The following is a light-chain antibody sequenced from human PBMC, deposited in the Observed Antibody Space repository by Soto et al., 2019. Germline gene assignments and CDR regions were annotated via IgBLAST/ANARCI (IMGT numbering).Light chain of an antibody. CDR2: GNN. CDR3: QSYDISLSGWV. CDR1: SSNIGAIYD. J-gene: IGLJ3*02. V-gene: IGLV1-40*01. Sequence: QSVLTQPPSGSGAPGQRVTISCTGSSSNIGAIYDVHWYQQLPGTAPKLLIYGNNNRPSGVPDRFSGSKSGTSASLAITGLQAEDEADYYCQSYDISLSGWVFGGGTKLTVL.